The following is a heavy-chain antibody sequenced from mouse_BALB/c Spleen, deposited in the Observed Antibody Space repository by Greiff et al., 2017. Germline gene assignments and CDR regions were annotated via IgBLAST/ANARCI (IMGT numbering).Heavy chain of an antibody. CDR3: ARPDGNPAWFAY. V-gene: IGHV5-12-2*01. CDR1: GFTFSSYT. CDR2: ISNGGGST. Sequence: EVKVVESGGGLVQPGGSLKLSCAASGFTFSSYTMSWVRQTPEKRLEWVAYISNGGGSTYYPDTVKGRFTISRDNAKNTLYLQMSSLKSEDTAMYYCARPDGNPAWFAYWGQGTLVTVSA. J-gene: IGHJ3*01. D-gene: IGHD2-1*01.